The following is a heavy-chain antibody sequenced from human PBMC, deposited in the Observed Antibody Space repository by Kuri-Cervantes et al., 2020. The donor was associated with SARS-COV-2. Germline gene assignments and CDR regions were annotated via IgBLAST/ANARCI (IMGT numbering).Heavy chain of an antibody. Sequence: GESLKISCTASGFNFSRTDMHWVRQTPGRGLEWVAVISYDGRKKKCVPSGKGRFTISRDNSQNTLYLQVKSLKSEDTAIYYCAKDRFGVHDFWDQGTLVTVSS. V-gene: IGHV3-30*18. D-gene: IGHD2-8*01. CDR1: GFNFSRTD. J-gene: IGHJ4*02. CDR2: ISYDGRKK. CDR3: AKDRFGVHDF.